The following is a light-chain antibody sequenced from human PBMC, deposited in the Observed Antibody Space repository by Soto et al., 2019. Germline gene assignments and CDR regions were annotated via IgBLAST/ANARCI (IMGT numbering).Light chain of an antibody. J-gene: IGLJ2*01. CDR1: SSNIGGNI. Sequence: SVLKHPASGKRIHRERGPITKTRSSSNIGGNIVNWYQQLPGTAPKLLIFGNDQRPSWVPDRFSGSKSGTSASLAISGLQSENEANYYCAAWDDSLNGVVFGGGTKVTVL. V-gene: IGLV1-44*01. CDR3: AAWDDSLNGVV. CDR2: GND.